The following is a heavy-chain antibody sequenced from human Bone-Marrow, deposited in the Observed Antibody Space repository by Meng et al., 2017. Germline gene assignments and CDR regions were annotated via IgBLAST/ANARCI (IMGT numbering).Heavy chain of an antibody. V-gene: IGHV1-69*13. CDR3: AKDGGFEAAPGTSNHSYGMDV. D-gene: IGHD6-13*01. CDR1: GDTFSNYA. CDR2: IMPIFGTP. J-gene: IGHJ6*02. Sequence: SVKVSCKASGDTFSNYAISWVRQAPGQGLDWMGVIMPIFGTPHYAQKFRGRVTITADESTSTAYMDLRSLRSEDTAMYYCAKDGGFEAAPGTSNHSYGMDVWGQGTTVTVSS.